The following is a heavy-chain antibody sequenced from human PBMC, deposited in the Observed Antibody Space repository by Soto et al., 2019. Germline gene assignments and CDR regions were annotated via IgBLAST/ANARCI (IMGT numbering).Heavy chain of an antibody. V-gene: IGHV1-3*01. J-gene: IGHJ5*02. Sequence: QVQLVQSGAEVKKPGASVKVSCKASGYTFTSYAMHWVRQAPGQRLEWMGWINAGNGNTKYSQKFQGRVPITRDTSASTAYMELSSLRSEGTAVYYCARGYGGPIGWFDPWGQGTLVTVSS. CDR1: GYTFTSYA. CDR2: INAGNGNT. D-gene: IGHD3-16*01. CDR3: ARGYGGPIGWFDP.